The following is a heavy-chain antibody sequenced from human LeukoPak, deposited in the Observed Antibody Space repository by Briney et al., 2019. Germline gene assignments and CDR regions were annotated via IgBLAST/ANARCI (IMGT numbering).Heavy chain of an antibody. CDR1: GGSISNYY. CDR2: IYFSGTT. V-gene: IGHV4-59*01. Sequence: SETLSLTCTVSGGSISNYYWSWLRQPPGKGLEWIGYIYFSGTTNINPSLKSRVTISVDMSKNQFSLKLSSVTAADTAVYYCASFYGSGSYYYYGMDVWGQGTTVTVSS. J-gene: IGHJ6*02. CDR3: ASFYGSGSYYYYGMDV. D-gene: IGHD3-10*01.